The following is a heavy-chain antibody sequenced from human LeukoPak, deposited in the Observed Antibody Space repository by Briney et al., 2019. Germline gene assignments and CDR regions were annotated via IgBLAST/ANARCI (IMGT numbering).Heavy chain of an antibody. CDR1: GDSLSSGVYY. D-gene: IGHD3-10*01. J-gene: IGHJ5*02. V-gene: IGHV4-61*08. CDR2: IYYSVST. Sequence: SETLSLTCTVSGDSLSSGVYYWNWIRQPPGKGLEWIGYIYYSVSTNCNLSLKSRVTISVDTSENQFSLKLTSVTAADTAVYYCARGGRGRNWFDPWGQGTLVTVSS. CDR3: ARGGRGRNWFDP.